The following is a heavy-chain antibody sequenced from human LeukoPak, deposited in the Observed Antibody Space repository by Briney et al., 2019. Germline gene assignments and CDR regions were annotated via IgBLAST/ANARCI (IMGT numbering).Heavy chain of an antibody. CDR1: GYTFAGYH. Sequence: GASVKVSCKASGYTFAGYHIHWVRQAPGQGLEWMGWINPNSGGTNYAQKFQGRVTMTRDTSISTAYMELSRLRSDDTAVYYCATGDFSEWLRSVYWGQGALVTVSS. V-gene: IGHV1-2*02. CDR3: ATGDFSEWLRSVY. CDR2: INPNSGGT. D-gene: IGHD5-12*01. J-gene: IGHJ4*02.